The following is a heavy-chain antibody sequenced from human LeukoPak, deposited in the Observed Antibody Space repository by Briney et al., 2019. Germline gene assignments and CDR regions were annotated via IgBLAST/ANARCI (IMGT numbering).Heavy chain of an antibody. CDR1: GFTLNSYG. D-gene: IGHD3-10*01. CDR3: AETYGSGRYYAFDI. V-gene: IGHV3-30*03. J-gene: IGHJ3*02. CDR2: ISHDGSNN. Sequence: GRSLRLSCAASGFTLNSYGMHWVRQAPGKGLEWVAVISHDGSNNYYADSVKGRFTISRDNSKNTLYLQMNSLRAEDTAVYYCAETYGSGRYYAFDIWGQGTMVTVSS.